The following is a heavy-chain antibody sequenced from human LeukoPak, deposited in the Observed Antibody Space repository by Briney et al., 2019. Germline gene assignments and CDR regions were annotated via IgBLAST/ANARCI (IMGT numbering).Heavy chain of an antibody. V-gene: IGHV3-53*01. CDR2: IYSDGSK. CDR3: ARVTPSDAFDI. D-gene: IGHD6-6*01. Sequence: PGGSLRLSCAASGFTVSTNYMSWVRQGPGKGLEWVSVIYSDGSKYYANSVKGRFTISRDNSKNTLDLQMNSLGAEDTAVYYCARVTPSDAFDIWGQGTMVTVSS. CDR1: GFTVSTNY. J-gene: IGHJ3*02.